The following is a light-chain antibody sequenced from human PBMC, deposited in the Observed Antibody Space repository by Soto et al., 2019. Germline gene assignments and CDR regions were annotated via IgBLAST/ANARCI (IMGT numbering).Light chain of an antibody. V-gene: IGLV2-8*01. CDR3: SSYGGTNHVV. CDR2: EVT. J-gene: IGLJ2*01. CDR1: SSDVGGYKY. Sequence: QSALTQPPSASGSPGQSVTISCTGTSSDVGGYKYVSWYQHHPGKAPKVVIDEVTKRPSGGPDRFSGSQSGNTAALPVSGLQAEDEADYYCSSYGGTNHVVFGGGTKLTVL.